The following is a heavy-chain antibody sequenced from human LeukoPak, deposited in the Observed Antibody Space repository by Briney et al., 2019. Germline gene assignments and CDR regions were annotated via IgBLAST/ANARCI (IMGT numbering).Heavy chain of an antibody. CDR2: MNPNSGNT. Sequence: ASVKVSCKASGYTFTSYDINWVRQATGQGLEWMGWMNPNSGNTGYAQKFQGRVTITRNTSISTAYMELSSLRSEDTAVYYCARGRISSSAFDIWGQGTMVTVSS. J-gene: IGHJ3*02. CDR3: ARGRISSSAFDI. V-gene: IGHV1-8*03. D-gene: IGHD6-6*01. CDR1: GYTFTSYD.